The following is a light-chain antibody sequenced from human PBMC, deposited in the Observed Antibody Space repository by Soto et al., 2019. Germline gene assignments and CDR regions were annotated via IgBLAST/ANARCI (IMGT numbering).Light chain of an antibody. CDR1: QSIRSY. CDR3: QQSYITPPGT. V-gene: IGKV1-39*01. Sequence: IQMTQSPSSLSASVGDRVTITCRASQSIRSYLNCYQQKPGKAPNLLIYAASGLKTGVPSRFSGSGSGTDFTLSSSSLQREDFATYYCQQSYITPPGTFGQGTKVEIK. CDR2: AAS. J-gene: IGKJ1*01.